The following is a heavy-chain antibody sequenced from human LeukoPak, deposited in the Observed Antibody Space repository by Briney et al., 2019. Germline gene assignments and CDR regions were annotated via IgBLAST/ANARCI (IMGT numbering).Heavy chain of an antibody. J-gene: IGHJ6*04. D-gene: IGHD3-10*01. Sequence: ASVKVSCKDSRYTLTELSIHWVRQAPGKGREWMGGFYPEDGETNYAQTFQGRVTMTEDTSTDTAYMELSSLRSEDTAVYYCATSNVAGVRGPYGMDVWGKGTTVTVSS. CDR1: RYTLTELS. CDR3: ATSNVAGVRGPYGMDV. CDR2: FYPEDGET. V-gene: IGHV1-24*01.